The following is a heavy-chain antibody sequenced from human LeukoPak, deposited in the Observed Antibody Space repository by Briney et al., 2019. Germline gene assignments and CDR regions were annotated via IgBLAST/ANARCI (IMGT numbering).Heavy chain of an antibody. CDR3: ARDYPNYYDSSGYYSGGGDYYYYYYMDV. Sequence: SETLSLTCTVSGGSISSYYWSWIRQPPGKGLEWIGSIYHSGSTYYNPSLKSRVTISVDTSKNQFSLKLSSVTAADTAVYYCARDYPNYYDSSGYYSGGGDYYYYYYMDVWGKGTTVTVSS. CDR1: GGSISSYY. CDR2: IYHSGST. J-gene: IGHJ6*03. V-gene: IGHV4-38-2*02. D-gene: IGHD3-22*01.